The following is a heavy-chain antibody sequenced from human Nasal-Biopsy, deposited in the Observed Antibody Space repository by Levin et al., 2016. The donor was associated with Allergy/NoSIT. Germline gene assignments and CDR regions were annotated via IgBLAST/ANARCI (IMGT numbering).Heavy chain of an antibody. Sequence: GGSLRLSCAASGFTVSDFYMNWVRQFPGRGLEWVSLIYSGGTTYYADSVKGRFTISRDNSKNTLYLQMDNLYVEDTAIYYCVKENWQGNWYFFDHWGQGTLVTVSS. CDR1: GFTVSDFY. CDR3: VKENWQGNWYFFDH. J-gene: IGHJ4*02. D-gene: IGHD6-13*01. CDR2: IYSGGTT. V-gene: IGHV3-66*02.